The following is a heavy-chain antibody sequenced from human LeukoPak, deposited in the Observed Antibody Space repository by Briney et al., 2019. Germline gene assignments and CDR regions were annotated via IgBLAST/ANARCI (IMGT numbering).Heavy chain of an antibody. V-gene: IGHV3-7*01. Sequence: PGGSLRLSCAASGFTFSSYWMSWVRQAPGKGLEWVANIKQDGSEKYYVDSVKGRFTISRDNAKNSLYLQMNSLRAEDTAVYYCARWGIAVAAPADYWGQGTLVTVSS. D-gene: IGHD6-19*01. CDR2: IKQDGSEK. J-gene: IGHJ4*02. CDR1: GFTFSSYW. CDR3: ARWGIAVAAPADY.